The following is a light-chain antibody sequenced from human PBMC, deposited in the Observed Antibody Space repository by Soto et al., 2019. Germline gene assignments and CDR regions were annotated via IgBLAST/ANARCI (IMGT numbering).Light chain of an antibody. V-gene: IGLV2-11*01. J-gene: IGLJ1*01. CDR3: CSYAGSYSYV. CDR2: DVS. CDR1: SSDVGGYNY. Sequence: QSALTQPRSVSGSPGQSVTISCTGTSSDVGGYNYVSWYQEQPGKAPKLMIYDVSKRPSGVPDRFSGSKSGNTASLTISGLQAEDEADYYCCSYAGSYSYVFGTGTKFTVL.